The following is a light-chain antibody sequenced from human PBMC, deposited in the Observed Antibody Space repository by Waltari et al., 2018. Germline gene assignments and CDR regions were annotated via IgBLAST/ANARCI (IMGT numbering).Light chain of an antibody. J-gene: IGLJ2*01. V-gene: IGLV4-69*01. CDR3: QTWGTGIRV. Sequence: QLVLTQSPSASASLGAPVKLTCPLSSGHNNYATPWHQQQPEKGPRYLMKVNRDGSHSKGDGIHDRFSGSSSGAERYLTISSLQSEDEADYYCQTWGTGIRVFGGGTKLTVL. CDR1: SGHNNYA. CDR2: VNRDGSH.